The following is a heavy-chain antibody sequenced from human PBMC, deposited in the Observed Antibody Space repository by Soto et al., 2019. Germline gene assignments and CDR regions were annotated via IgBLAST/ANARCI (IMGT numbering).Heavy chain of an antibody. J-gene: IGHJ6*02. CDR2: VSPIGTP. CDR3: ARDRGSYGMDV. V-gene: IGHV4-31*03. CDR1: GDSVSGGYY. Sequence: QVQLQESGPGLVKPSQTLSLTCTASGDSVSGGYYWSWVRQRPRKGLEWIGYVSPIGTPYYSPSLNSRVSISIDTSKNQLSLEVRSVTAADTAVYYCARDRGSYGMDVWGQGTTVTVSS.